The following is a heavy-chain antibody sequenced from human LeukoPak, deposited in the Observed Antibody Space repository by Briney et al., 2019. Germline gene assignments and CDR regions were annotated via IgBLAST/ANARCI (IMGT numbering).Heavy chain of an antibody. CDR3: ARDRCSSTSCYTPDAFDI. D-gene: IGHD2-2*02. J-gene: IGHJ3*02. CDR1: GFPFSSYA. V-gene: IGHV3-7*01. Sequence: GSLRLSCAASGFPFSSYAMSLVRQAPGKGLEGVANIKQDGSEKYYVDSVKGRFTISRDNAKNSLYLQMNSLRAEDTAVYYCARDRCSSTSCYTPDAFDIWGQGTVVTVSS. CDR2: IKQDGSEK.